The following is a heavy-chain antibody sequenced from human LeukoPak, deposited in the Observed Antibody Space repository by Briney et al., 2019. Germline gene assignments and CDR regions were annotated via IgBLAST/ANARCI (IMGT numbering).Heavy chain of an antibody. CDR3: ARDGPAQMVDLDY. J-gene: IGHJ4*02. D-gene: IGHD3-10*01. V-gene: IGHV1-2*02. Sequence: ASVKVSCKASGYTFTGYYMHWVRQAPGQGLECMGWIHPNNGDTAYAQKFEGRVAMTRDTSISTAYMELRRLRPDGTAVYFCARDGPAQMVDLDYWGQGTLVTVS. CDR2: IHPNNGDT. CDR1: GYTFTGYY.